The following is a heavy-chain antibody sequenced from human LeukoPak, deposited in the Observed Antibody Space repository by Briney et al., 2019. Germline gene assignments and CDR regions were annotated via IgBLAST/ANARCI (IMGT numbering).Heavy chain of an antibody. V-gene: IGHV4-59*12. D-gene: IGHD2-2*01. J-gene: IGHJ6*03. Sequence: SETLSLTCNVSGASINSYRWNWIRQPPGKGLEWIGYISYDGKTNYNPSLKSRLTLSVDTSKNQFSLKLSSVTAADTAVYYCARDWRPYCSSTSCYYYYYMDVWGKGTTVTVSS. CDR3: ARDWRPYCSSTSCYYYYYMDV. CDR2: ISYDGKT. CDR1: GASINSYR.